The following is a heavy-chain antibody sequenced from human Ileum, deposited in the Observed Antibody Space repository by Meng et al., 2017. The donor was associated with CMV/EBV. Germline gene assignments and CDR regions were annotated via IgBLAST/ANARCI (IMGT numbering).Heavy chain of an antibody. CDR3: ARHERDYGGIVRLPNL. CDR1: GDSINSRSSY. Sequence: SETLSLTCSVSGDSINSRSSYWGWIRQAPDKGLEWIGSVSFRGNTYLSPSLKSRVTMTLDTSKSQFSLTLRAVTAADTAIYYCARHERDYGGIVRLPNLWGQGTLVTVSS. J-gene: IGHJ4*02. CDR2: VSFRGNT. D-gene: IGHD4/OR15-4a*01. V-gene: IGHV4-39*01.